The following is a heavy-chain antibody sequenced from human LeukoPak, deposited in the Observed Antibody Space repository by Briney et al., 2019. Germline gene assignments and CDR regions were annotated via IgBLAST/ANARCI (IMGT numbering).Heavy chain of an antibody. CDR2: ISGSGGST. V-gene: IGHV3-23*01. Sequence: GGSLRLSCAASGFTFSSYAMSWVRQAPGNGLEWVSAISGSGGSTYYADSVKGRFTISRDNSKNTLYLQMNSLRAEDTAVYYCAKTYYYDSSGYYPFGYWGQGTLVTVSS. J-gene: IGHJ4*02. D-gene: IGHD3-22*01. CDR3: AKTYYYDSSGYYPFGY. CDR1: GFTFSSYA.